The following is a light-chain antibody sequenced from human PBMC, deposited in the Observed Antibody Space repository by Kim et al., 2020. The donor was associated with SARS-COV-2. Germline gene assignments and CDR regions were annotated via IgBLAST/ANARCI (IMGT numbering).Light chain of an antibody. CDR2: DAS. J-gene: IGKJ1*01. CDR1: QSISTN. Sequence: EIVMTQSPATLSVSPGERVTLSCRASQSISTNLGWYQQKPGQAPRLLISDASTRATGVPARFSGSGSGTEFTLTISSLQSEDFAVYCCQQYNDWPWTFGQGTKVEI. V-gene: IGKV3-15*01. CDR3: QQYNDWPWT.